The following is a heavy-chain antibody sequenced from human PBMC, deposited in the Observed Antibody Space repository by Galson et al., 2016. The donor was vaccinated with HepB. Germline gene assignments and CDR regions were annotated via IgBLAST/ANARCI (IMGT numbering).Heavy chain of an antibody. J-gene: IGHJ4*02. CDR1: GYSLTELS. D-gene: IGHD3-3*01. CDR2: FDPEDGER. Sequence: SVKVSCKVSGYSLTELSMHWVRQAPGKGLEWMGGFDPEDGERIYAQKFQGRVTMTEDTSADTAYMELSSLRSEDTAVYYCAAVVRVFGVRRGFGYWGQGTLVSVSS. CDR3: AAVVRVFGVRRGFGY. V-gene: IGHV1-24*01.